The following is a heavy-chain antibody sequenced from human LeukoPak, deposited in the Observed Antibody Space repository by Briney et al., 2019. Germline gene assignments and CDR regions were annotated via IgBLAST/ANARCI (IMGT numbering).Heavy chain of an antibody. D-gene: IGHD6-6*01. CDR3: ATVPYSSSSGAFDY. V-gene: IGHV1-24*01. J-gene: IGHJ4*02. CDR2: FDPEDAET. CDR1: GYTLTELS. Sequence: ASVKVSCKVSGYTLTELSMHWARQAPGKGLEWRGGFDPEDAETIYAQKFQGRVTMTEDTSTETAYMELSSLRSEDTAVYYCATVPYSSSSGAFDYWGQGTLVTVSS.